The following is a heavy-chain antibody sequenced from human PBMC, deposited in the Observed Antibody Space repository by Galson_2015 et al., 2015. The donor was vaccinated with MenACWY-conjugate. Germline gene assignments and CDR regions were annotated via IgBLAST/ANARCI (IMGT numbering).Heavy chain of an antibody. Sequence: QSGAEVKKPGASVKVSCKASGYTFTSYGISWVRQAPGQGLEWMGWISAYNGNTNYAQKLQGRVTMTTDTSTSTAYMELRSLRSDDTAVYYCATSGHYYDSSGLRVYFDYWGQGTLVTVSS. J-gene: IGHJ4*02. CDR1: GYTFTSYG. CDR2: ISAYNGNT. CDR3: ATSGHYYDSSGLRVYFDY. V-gene: IGHV1-18*01. D-gene: IGHD3-22*01.